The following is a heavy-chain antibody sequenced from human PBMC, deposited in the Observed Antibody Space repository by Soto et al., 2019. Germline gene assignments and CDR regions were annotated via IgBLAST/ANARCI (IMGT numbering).Heavy chain of an antibody. V-gene: IGHV3-74*01. CDR1: GFTLSSYW. Sequence: EVQLVESGGGLVQPGGSLRLSCVASGFTLSSYWMHWVRQAPGKGLVWVSRIQRDGSITSYAESVKGRFTISRDNAKNTLYLQMNNLRAEDTAVYYCAADVGYWGQGTVVTVSS. CDR3: AADVGY. D-gene: IGHD1-26*01. CDR2: IQRDGSIT. J-gene: IGHJ4*02.